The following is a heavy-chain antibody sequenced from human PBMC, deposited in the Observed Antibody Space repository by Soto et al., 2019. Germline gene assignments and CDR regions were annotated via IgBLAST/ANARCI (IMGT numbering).Heavy chain of an antibody. D-gene: IGHD3-10*01. CDR1: GFTFSSYA. Sequence: GGSLRLSCAASGFTFSSYAMHWVRQAPGKGLEWVAVISYDGSNKYYADSVKGRFTISRDNSKNTLYLQMNSLRAEDTAVYYCARDRSLDYYGSGSYQYGMDVWGQGTTVTVSS. V-gene: IGHV3-30-3*01. CDR3: ARDRSLDYYGSGSYQYGMDV. J-gene: IGHJ6*02. CDR2: ISYDGSNK.